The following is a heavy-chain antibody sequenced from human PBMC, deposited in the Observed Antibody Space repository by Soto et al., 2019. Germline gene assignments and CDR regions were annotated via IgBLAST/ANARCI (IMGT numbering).Heavy chain of an antibody. Sequence: HPGGSLRLSCAASGFTISSNYMSWVRQAPGKGLEWVSGIYSGGSTYYADYVKGRFTISRENSKNTLYLQMNSLRADDTAVYYCAAPGWFGELYYWGQGTLVTVSS. V-gene: IGHV3-53*01. CDR3: AAPGWFGELYY. J-gene: IGHJ4*02. CDR2: IYSGGST. D-gene: IGHD3-10*01. CDR1: GFTISSNY.